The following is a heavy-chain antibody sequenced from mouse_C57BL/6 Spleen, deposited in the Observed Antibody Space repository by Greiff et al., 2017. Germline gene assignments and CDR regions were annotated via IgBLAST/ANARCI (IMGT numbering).Heavy chain of an antibody. Sequence: QVQLQQPGAELVRPGSSVKLSCKASGFTFTSYWMHWVQQRPIQGLEWIGNIDPSDSETHYNQKFKDKATLTIDNSSSTAYMQLSSLTSEDSAVYYCARTTAHYYAMDCWGQGTSVTVSS. D-gene: IGHD1-2*01. CDR2: IDPSDSET. V-gene: IGHV1-52*01. CDR3: ARTTAHYYAMDC. CDR1: GFTFTSYW. J-gene: IGHJ4*01.